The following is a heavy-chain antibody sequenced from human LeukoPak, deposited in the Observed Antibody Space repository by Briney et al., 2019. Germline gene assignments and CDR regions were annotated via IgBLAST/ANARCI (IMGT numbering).Heavy chain of an antibody. D-gene: IGHD4-17*01. J-gene: IGHJ5*01. V-gene: IGHV3-48*03. Sequence: PGGSLPVSRAASGFTFSSYEINWVRQAPGKGLEWVSYISSGGSTVYYADSVKGRFTISRDNAKNSLYLQMSSLRAEDTAVYYCARAFYGDLDSWGQGTLVTVSS. CDR2: ISSGGSTV. CDR3: ARAFYGDLDS. CDR1: GFTFSSYE.